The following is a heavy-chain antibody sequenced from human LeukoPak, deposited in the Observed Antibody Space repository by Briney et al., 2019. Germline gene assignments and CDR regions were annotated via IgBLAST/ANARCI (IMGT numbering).Heavy chain of an antibody. V-gene: IGHV5-51*01. CDR1: GYIFTNYW. D-gene: IGHD1-1*01. J-gene: IGHJ4*02. Sequence: GESLKISCKGSGYIFTNYWIGWVRQMPGKGLEWMGLIHPSDSDAKYSPSFQGQVTISADKSISTAYLQWSSLKASDTAMYYCARRPHSGTTDYWGQGTLVTVSS. CDR2: IHPSDSDA. CDR3: ARRPHSGTTDY.